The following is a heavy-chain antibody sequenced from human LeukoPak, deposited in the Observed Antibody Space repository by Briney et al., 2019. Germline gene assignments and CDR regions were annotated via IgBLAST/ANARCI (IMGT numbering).Heavy chain of an antibody. V-gene: IGHV1-2*02. D-gene: IGHD2-2*02. CDR2: INPKSGGT. CDR1: GYTFTDYY. Sequence: ASVTVSCKASGYTFTDYYMHWVRQAPGQGLEWMGWINPKSGGTKYAQRFQGRMTMTRDTSINTAYMELSSLRSDDTAVYYCARAQVAAAIGYYYYMDVWGKGTTVTVSS. J-gene: IGHJ6*03. CDR3: ARAQVAAAIGYYYYMDV.